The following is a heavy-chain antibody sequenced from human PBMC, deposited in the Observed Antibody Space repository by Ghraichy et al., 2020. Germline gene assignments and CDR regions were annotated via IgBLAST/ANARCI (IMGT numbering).Heavy chain of an antibody. D-gene: IGHD1-14*01. CDR2: MYFTGTT. V-gene: IGHV4-4*07. CDR1: GGSITGYY. J-gene: IGHJ5*02. Sequence: SETLSLTCTVSGGSITGYYWNWIRQSSGKGLEWVARMYFTGTTNYNPSLKDRVTMSVDASKSQFSLRMTSVTAADSGVYYCAIDRRHRVQDTWFDPWGQGTLVIVSS. CDR3: AIDRRHRVQDTWFDP.